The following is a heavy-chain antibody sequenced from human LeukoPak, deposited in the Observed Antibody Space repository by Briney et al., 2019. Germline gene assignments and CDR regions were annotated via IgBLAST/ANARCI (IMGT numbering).Heavy chain of an antibody. J-gene: IGHJ4*02. CDR3: ARHGLYQDYGY. V-gene: IGHV4-39*01. CDR2: IYYSGST. Sequence: SETLSLTCTVSGDSISSGSDYWGWIRQPPGKGLEWIGSIYYSGSTHYNPSLKSRVTISLDMSKNQFSLRLTSVTAADTAIYYCARHGLYQDYGYWGQGILVTVSS. D-gene: IGHD3-16*01. CDR1: GDSISSGSDY.